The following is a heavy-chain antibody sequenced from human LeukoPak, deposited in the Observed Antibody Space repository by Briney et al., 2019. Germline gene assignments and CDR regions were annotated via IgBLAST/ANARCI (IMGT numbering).Heavy chain of an antibody. J-gene: IGHJ4*02. V-gene: IGHV1-69*05. D-gene: IGHD3-16*02. CDR2: IIPIFGTA. Sequence: SVKVSCKASGGTFSSYAISWVRQAPGQGLEWMGGIIPIFGTANYAQKFQGRVTITTDESTSTAYMELSSLRSEDTAVYYCARERGRGGSYRYPFDYWGQGTLVTVSS. CDR3: ARERGRGGSYRYPFDY. CDR1: GGTFSSYA.